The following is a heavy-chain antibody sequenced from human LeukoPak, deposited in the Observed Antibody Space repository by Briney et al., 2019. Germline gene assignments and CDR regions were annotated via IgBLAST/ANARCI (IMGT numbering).Heavy chain of an antibody. J-gene: IGHJ4*02. Sequence: ASVKVSCKASGGTFSSYAISWVRQAPGQGLEWMGRIIPIFGTANYAQKFQGRVTITTDESTSTAYIELSRLRSGGPAVYYCARYNYYDSSGYPDWGKGTLVTVSS. V-gene: IGHV1-69*05. CDR3: ARYNYYDSSGYPD. CDR1: GGTFSSYA. D-gene: IGHD3-22*01. CDR2: IIPIFGTA.